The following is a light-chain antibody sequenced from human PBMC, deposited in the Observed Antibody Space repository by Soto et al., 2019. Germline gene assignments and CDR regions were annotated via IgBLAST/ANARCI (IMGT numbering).Light chain of an antibody. J-gene: IGKJ3*01. V-gene: IGKV3-20*01. Sequence: DIVLTQSPGILSLSPGERAILSCRASQSVTSSYLAWSQQRPGQAPRVLIFGASSRATGVPDRFSGSGSGTDFTLTISRLEPEDFAVYYCHQYGGSQFTFGPGTTVEIK. CDR3: HQYGGSQFT. CDR1: QSVTSSY. CDR2: GAS.